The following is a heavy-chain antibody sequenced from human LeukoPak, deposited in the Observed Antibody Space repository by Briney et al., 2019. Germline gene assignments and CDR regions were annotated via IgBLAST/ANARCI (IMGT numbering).Heavy chain of an antibody. V-gene: IGHV3-30-3*01. J-gene: IGHJ4*02. D-gene: IGHD6-19*01. CDR2: ISYDGSNK. CDR3: ARASSGWFFDY. Sequence: GGSLRLSCAASGFTFSSYAMHWVRQAPGKGLEWVAVISYDGSNKYYADSVKGRFTISRDNSKNTLYLQMNSLRAEDTAVYYCARASSGWFFDYWGQGTLVTVSS. CDR1: GFTFSSYA.